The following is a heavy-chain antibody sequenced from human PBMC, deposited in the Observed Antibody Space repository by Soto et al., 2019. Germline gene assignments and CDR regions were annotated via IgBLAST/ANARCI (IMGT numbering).Heavy chain of an antibody. D-gene: IGHD5-18*01. Sequence: EMQLVESGGGVVQPGGSLRLSCTASGFSVSSNYMSWVRQAPGKGLEWVAVIYSGSTTYYADSVKGRFTISRLKAMNMLYLQMNNLRPEVTAMYFCAREDTECDEGGFDPWGQGTLVTVSS. J-gene: IGHJ5*02. CDR2: IYSGSTT. CDR1: GFSVSSNY. CDR3: AREDTECDEGGFDP. V-gene: IGHV3-53*04.